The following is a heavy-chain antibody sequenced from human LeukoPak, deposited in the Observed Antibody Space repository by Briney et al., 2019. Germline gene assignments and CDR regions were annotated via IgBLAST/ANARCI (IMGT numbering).Heavy chain of an antibody. V-gene: IGHV3-33*01. Sequence: GGSLRHPGAASGPVFSTYGMHWVRQAPGKGLEWVADIWHEGINIHYADSVQGRSAISRDTSRNTLYLQMDSLRVEDTAVYHCAAVFAEGYIDYWGPGNLGTVSS. CDR2: IWHEGINI. D-gene: IGHD2-15*01. CDR1: GPVFSTYG. J-gene: IGHJ4*02. CDR3: AAVFAEGYIDY.